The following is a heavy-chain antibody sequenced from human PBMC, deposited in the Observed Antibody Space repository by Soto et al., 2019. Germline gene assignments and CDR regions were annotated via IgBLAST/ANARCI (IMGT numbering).Heavy chain of an antibody. CDR3: ARDNNWNPGADVY. Sequence: EVQLVESGGGLVQPGGSRRLPFAAPGFTFGSYWMSWVRQAPGKGWEWVANIKQDGSEKYYVDSVKGRFTISRDNAKNSLYLQMNSLRAEDTAVYYCARDNNWNPGADVYWGQGTLVTVSS. CDR1: GFTFGSYW. CDR2: IKQDGSEK. D-gene: IGHD1-20*01. J-gene: IGHJ4*02. V-gene: IGHV3-7*03.